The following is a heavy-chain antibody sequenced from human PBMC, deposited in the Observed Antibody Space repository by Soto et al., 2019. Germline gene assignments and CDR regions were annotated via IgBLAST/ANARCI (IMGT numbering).Heavy chain of an antibody. Sequence: SVKVSCKASGCTFSSYAINWVRQAPGQGLEWMGGIIPIFGTANYAQKFQGRVTITADKSTSTAYMELSSLRSEDTAVYYCARGGDGYNLDYDYGMDVWRQGTTVTVSS. CDR1: GCTFSSYA. CDR3: ARGGDGYNLDYDYGMDV. D-gene: IGHD2-21*01. J-gene: IGHJ6*02. V-gene: IGHV1-69*06. CDR2: IIPIFGTA.